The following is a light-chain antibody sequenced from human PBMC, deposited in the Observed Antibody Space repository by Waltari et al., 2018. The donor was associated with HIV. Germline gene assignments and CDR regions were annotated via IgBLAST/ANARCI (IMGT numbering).Light chain of an antibody. CDR3: CAYAGSTTYVI. Sequence: SALTQPASVSGSPGQSITISCTGTSSDVGGYNLVPWYQQHPGKAPKLMIYGVSKRPSGVSNRFSGSKSGNTASLTISGLQAEDEADYYCCAYAGSTTYVIFGGGTKLTVL. CDR2: GVS. J-gene: IGLJ2*01. CDR1: SSDVGGYNL. V-gene: IGLV2-23*02.